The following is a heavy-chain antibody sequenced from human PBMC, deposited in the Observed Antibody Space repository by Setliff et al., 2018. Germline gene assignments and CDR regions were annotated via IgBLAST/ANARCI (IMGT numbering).Heavy chain of an antibody. Sequence: ASVKVSCKASGYTFSSYAMGWMRQAPGQRLEWMGWINTNTGNPSYAQDFTGRLVFFLDTSVSTAYLQISSLKAEDSAVYYCARASRFGTTVWKGDYYMDVWGKGTTGTVSS. CDR1: GYTFSSYA. V-gene: IGHV7-4-1*02. CDR3: ARASRFGTTVWKGDYYMDV. CDR2: INTNTGNP. D-gene: IGHD4-4*01. J-gene: IGHJ6*03.